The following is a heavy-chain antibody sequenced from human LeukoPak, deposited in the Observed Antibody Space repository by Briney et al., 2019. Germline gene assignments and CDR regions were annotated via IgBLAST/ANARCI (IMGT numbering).Heavy chain of an antibody. CDR2: IYHSGTI. J-gene: IGHJ4*02. D-gene: IGHD6-13*01. CDR1: GYSISSGYY. CDR3: ARGLGRQQLVSPFNY. V-gene: IGHV4-38-2*02. Sequence: PSETLSLTCTVSGYSISSGYYWGWIRQPPGKGLEWLASIYHSGTIYYNPSLKSRVTISVDTSKNQFSLKLTSVTAADTAVYYCARGLGRQQLVSPFNYWGQGTLVTVSS.